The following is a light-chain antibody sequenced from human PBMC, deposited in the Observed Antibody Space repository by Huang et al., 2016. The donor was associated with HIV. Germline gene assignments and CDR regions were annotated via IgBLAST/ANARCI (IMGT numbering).Light chain of an antibody. J-gene: IGKJ1*01. CDR3: QQYNNWPPWT. V-gene: IGKV3-15*01. Sequence: EIVMTQSPATLSVSPGVRATLSCRARQSVSSNLAWYQQKPGQAPRLLIYGASTRATDVPARFSGSGSGTEFTLTISSLQSEDFAVYYCQQYNNWPPWTFGQGTKVEIK. CDR1: QSVSSN. CDR2: GAS.